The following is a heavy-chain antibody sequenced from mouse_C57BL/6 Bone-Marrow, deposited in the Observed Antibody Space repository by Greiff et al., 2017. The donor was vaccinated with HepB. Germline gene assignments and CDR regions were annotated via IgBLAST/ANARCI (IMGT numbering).Heavy chain of an antibody. V-gene: IGHV5-16*01. Sequence: EVKLVESEGGLVQPGSSMKLSCTASGFTFSDYYMAWVRQVPEKGLEWVANINYDGSSTYYLDSLKSRFIISRDNAKNILYLQMSSLKSEDTATYYCARHYYYGSSGMDYWGQGTSVTVSS. J-gene: IGHJ4*01. D-gene: IGHD1-1*01. CDR2: INYDGSST. CDR3: ARHYYYGSSGMDY. CDR1: GFTFSDYY.